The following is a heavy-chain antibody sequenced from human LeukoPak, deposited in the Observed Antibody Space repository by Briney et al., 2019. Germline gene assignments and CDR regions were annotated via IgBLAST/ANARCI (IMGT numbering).Heavy chain of an antibody. CDR3: ARSPPLGREWFGELDY. CDR2: INPSGGST. J-gene: IGHJ4*02. V-gene: IGHV1-46*01. CDR1: GYTFTSYY. Sequence: AASVKVSCKASGYTFTSYYMHWVRRAPGQGLEWMGIINPSGGSTSYAQKFQGRVTMTRDMSTSTVYMELSSLRSEDTAVYYCARSPPLGREWFGELDYWGQGTLVTVSS. D-gene: IGHD3-3*01.